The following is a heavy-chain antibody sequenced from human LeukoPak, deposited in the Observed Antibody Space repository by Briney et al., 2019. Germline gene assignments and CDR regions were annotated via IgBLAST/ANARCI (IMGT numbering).Heavy chain of an antibody. V-gene: IGHV3-30-3*01. J-gene: IGHJ4*02. CDR1: GFTFRNYV. Sequence: GGSLRLSCVASGFTFRNYVIHWVRQAPGKGLEWVAVTSSDLNVKLYADSVKGRFTISRDNSRSTLYLQMNSLRPEDTAIYYCAREGYYGSGSPPSLYFDYWGQGTLVTVSS. CDR3: AREGYYGSGSPPSLYFDY. D-gene: IGHD3-10*01. CDR2: TSSDLNVK.